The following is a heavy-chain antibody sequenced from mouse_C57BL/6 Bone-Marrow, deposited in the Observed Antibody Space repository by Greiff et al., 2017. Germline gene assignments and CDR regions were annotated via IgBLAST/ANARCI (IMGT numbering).Heavy chain of an antibody. J-gene: IGHJ3*01. CDR1: GYTFTSYW. V-gene: IGHV1-69*01. CDR3: AREGGLRPGFAY. D-gene: IGHD2-4*01. CDR2: IDPSDSYT. Sequence: QVQLQQPGAELVMPGASVKLSCKASGYTFTSYWMHWVKQRPGQGLEWIGEIDPSDSYTNYNQKLKGKSTLTVDNSSSTADMQLSSLTSEDSAVYYCAREGGLRPGFAYWGQGTLVTVSA.